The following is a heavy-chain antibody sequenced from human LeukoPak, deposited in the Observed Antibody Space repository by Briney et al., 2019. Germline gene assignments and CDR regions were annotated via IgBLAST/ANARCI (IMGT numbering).Heavy chain of an antibody. D-gene: IGHD3-3*01. CDR3: AREGGFYRPLDY. CDR1: GFTFSTYGM. CDR2: VHLDGRT. Sequence: GSLRLSCAASGFTFSTYGMHWVRQAPGKGLEWIGEVHLDGRTNYNPSLTGRLTMSVDLYENHISLKMTSVTAADTAVYYCAREGGFYRPLDYSGQGMLVTVSS. V-gene: IGHV4-4*02. J-gene: IGHJ4*02.